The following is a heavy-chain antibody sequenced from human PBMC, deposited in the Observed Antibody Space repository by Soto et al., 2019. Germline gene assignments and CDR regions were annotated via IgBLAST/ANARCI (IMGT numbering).Heavy chain of an antibody. CDR3: ARLDDYGYTIDY. CDR2: IYPGDSDT. J-gene: IGHJ4*02. CDR1: GYSFTSHW. D-gene: IGHD5-12*01. V-gene: IGHV5-51*01. Sequence: GESLKSSWKGSGYSFTSHWIAWVRQMPGKGLEWMGIIYPGDSDTRYSPSFQGQVTMSGDKSISAAYVQWSSLKASATAMYYCARLDDYGYTIDYWGQGSLVTVSS.